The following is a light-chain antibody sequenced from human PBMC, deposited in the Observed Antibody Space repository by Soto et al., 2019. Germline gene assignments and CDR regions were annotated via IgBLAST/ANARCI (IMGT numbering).Light chain of an antibody. Sequence: DIQMTQSASTLSGSVGDRVTITCRASQTISSWLAWYQQKPGKAPKLLIYDASTLESGVPSRFSGSGSGTDFTLTISSLQPDDFATYYCQQSKSYSRTLGHGTKVDIK. V-gene: IGKV1-5*01. CDR3: QQSKSYSRT. J-gene: IGKJ1*01. CDR1: QTISSW. CDR2: DAS.